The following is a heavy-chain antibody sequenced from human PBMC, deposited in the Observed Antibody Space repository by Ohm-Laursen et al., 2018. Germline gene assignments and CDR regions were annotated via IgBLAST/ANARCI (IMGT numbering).Heavy chain of an antibody. CDR3: AKGRWLPFDY. V-gene: IGHV3-7*01. Sequence: SLRLSCAASGFTFSSYWMSWVRQAPGKGLEWVAYIKDDGSEKYYADSVKGRFTISRDNSKNTLYLQMNSLRAEDTAVYYCAKGRWLPFDYWGQGTLVTVSS. J-gene: IGHJ4*02. CDR2: IKDDGSEK. CDR1: GFTFSSYW. D-gene: IGHD5-24*01.